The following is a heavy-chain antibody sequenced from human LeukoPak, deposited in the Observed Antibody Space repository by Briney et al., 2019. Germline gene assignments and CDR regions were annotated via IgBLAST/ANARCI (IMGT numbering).Heavy chain of an antibody. V-gene: IGHV3-43*01. CDR1: GFTFDDYT. D-gene: IGHD3-9*01. J-gene: IGHJ6*02. CDR2: ISWDGGST. Sequence: GGSLRLSCAASGFTFDDYTMHWVRQAPGKGLEWVSLISWDGGSTYYADSVKGRFTISRDNSKNSLYLQMNSLRTEDTALYYCAKDGESDILTGYPLSGMDVWGQGTTVTVSS. CDR3: AKDGESDILTGYPLSGMDV.